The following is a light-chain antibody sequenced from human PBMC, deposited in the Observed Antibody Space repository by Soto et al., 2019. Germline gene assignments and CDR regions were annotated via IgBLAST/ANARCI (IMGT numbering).Light chain of an antibody. CDR3: CSYAGSSTFE. CDR2: EGS. Sequence: QSALTQPASVSGSPGQSITISCTGTSSDVGSYNLVSWYQQHPGKAPKLMIYEGSKRPSGVSNRFSGSKSGNTASLTISGLQADDDADYYCCSYAGSSTFEFGGGTKLTVL. J-gene: IGLJ2*01. V-gene: IGLV2-23*03. CDR1: SSDVGSYNL.